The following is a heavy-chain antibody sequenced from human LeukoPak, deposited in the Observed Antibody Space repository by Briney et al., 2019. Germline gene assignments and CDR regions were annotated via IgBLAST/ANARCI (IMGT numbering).Heavy chain of an antibody. CDR1: GFTFSSYG. J-gene: IGHJ4*02. CDR3: AKANCGGDCYTMNY. D-gene: IGHD2-21*02. V-gene: IGHV3-30*18. Sequence: GGSLRLSCAASGFTFSSYGMHWVRQAPGKGLEWVAVISYDGSNKYYADSVKGRFTISRDSSKNTLYLQMNSLRPEDTAVYYCAKANCGGDCYTMNYWGQGTLVTVSS. CDR2: ISYDGSNK.